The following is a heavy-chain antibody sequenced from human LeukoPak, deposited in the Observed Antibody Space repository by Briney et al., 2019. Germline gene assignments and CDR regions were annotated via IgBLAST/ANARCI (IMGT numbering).Heavy chain of an antibody. J-gene: IGHJ3*02. D-gene: IGHD6-13*01. Sequence: SQTLSLTCTVSGGSISSGGYFWSWIRQPVGKGLEWIGRIYNAGSTNYNPSLQSRVTISLDTSKNQFSLRLSFVTAADTAVYYCAKLAAATDDAFDIWGQGTMVTVSS. CDR3: AKLAAATDDAFDI. V-gene: IGHV4-61*02. CDR1: GGSISSGGYF. CDR2: IYNAGST.